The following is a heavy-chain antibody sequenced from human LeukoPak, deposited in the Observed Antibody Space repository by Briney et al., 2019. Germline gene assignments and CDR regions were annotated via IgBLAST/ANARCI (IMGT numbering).Heavy chain of an antibody. CDR1: GFTFSSYG. V-gene: IGHV3-33*01. J-gene: IGHJ4*02. Sequence: PGRSLRLSCAASGFTFSSYGMHWVRQAPGKGLEWVALIWLDGSNKYYADSVKGRFTTSRDNSKNTLYLQMNSLRAEDTAVYYCTRDRAVTHFDYWGQGTLVTVSS. D-gene: IGHD5-18*01. CDR3: TRDRAVTHFDY. CDR2: IWLDGSNK.